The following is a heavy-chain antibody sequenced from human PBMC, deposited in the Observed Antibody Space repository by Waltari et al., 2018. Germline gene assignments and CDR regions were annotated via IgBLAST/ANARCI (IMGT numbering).Heavy chain of an antibody. J-gene: IGHJ4*02. CDR3: ARDGGPLGRYFDY. CDR1: GFTFSSYW. Sequence: EVQLVESGGGLVQPGGSLRLSCAASGFTFSSYWMSWVRQAPGKGLAWVANIKQDGSEKYYVDSVKGRFTISRDNAKNSLYLQMNSLRAEDTAVYYCARDGGPLGRYFDYWGQGTLVTVSS. D-gene: IGHD3-16*01. V-gene: IGHV3-7*01. CDR2: IKQDGSEK.